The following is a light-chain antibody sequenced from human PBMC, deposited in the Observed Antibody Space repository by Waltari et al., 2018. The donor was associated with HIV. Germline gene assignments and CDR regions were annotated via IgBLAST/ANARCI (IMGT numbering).Light chain of an antibody. V-gene: IGLV1-40*01. CDR1: RSNIGARYE. Sequence: QSVLTQPPSVSGAPGQRVTISCSGTRSNIGARYEVHWYQQLPGTAPKLLIYGSTNLPSGVPDRFSAFKPGTSASLVIPVLQAEDEADYYCHSYDNSLSASVFGGGTKLTVL. CDR2: GST. J-gene: IGLJ3*02. CDR3: HSYDNSLSASV.